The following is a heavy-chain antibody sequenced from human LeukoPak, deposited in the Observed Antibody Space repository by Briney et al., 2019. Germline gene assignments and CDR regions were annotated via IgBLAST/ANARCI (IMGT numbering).Heavy chain of an antibody. CDR2: IHYTGNT. CDR1: NGSINFVSYY. D-gene: IGHD6-19*01. J-gene: IGHJ4*02. CDR3: ARGRAVAGTTYYYFDY. Sequence: SETLSLTCTVSNGSINFVSYYWSWIRQPPGKGLEWLGYIHYTGNTIYNPSLKSRVTISMDTAKNQFSLKVSSVTAADTAVYYCARGRAVAGTTYYYFDYWGQGTLVTVSS. V-gene: IGHV4-61*01.